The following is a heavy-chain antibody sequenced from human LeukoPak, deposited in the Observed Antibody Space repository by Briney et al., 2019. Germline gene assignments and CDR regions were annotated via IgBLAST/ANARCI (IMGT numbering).Heavy chain of an antibody. CDR2: IIPIFGTA. CDR1: GGTFSSYA. CDR3: ARGCGGDSYHRQGFDY. J-gene: IGHJ4*02. Sequence: GASVKVSCKASGGTFSSYAISWVRQAPGQGLEWMGGIIPIFGTANYAQKFQGRVTITADESTSTAYMELSSLRSEDTAVYYCARGCGGDSYHRQGFDYWGQGTLVTVSS. V-gene: IGHV1-69*13. D-gene: IGHD2-21*02.